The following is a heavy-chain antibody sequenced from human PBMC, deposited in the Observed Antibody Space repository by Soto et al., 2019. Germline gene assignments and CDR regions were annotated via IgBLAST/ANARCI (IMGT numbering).Heavy chain of an antibody. J-gene: IGHJ4*02. CDR3: ASGGYNPPSGY. CDR1: GFTLSGYA. V-gene: IGHV3-21*01. CDR2: ISSSSSYI. D-gene: IGHD6-25*01. Sequence: PGGSLRLSCAASGFTLSGYAMHWVRQAPGKGLEWVSSISSSSSYIYYADSVKGRFTISRDNAKNSLYLQMNSLRAEDTAVYYCASGGYNPPSGYWGQGTLVTVSS.